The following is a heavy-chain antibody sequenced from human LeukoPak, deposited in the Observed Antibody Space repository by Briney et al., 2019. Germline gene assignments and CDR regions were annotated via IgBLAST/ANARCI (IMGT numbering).Heavy chain of an antibody. CDR3: VRDDGTEGRALDY. Sequence: SQTLSLTCTVSGGSISSDNYYWSWIRQTAGKGLEWIGRIYTSGSTNYNPSLKSRVTISVDTSKNQFFLKLSYVTAADTAVYYCVRDDGTEGRALDYWGRGTLVTVSS. CDR1: GGSISSDNYY. J-gene: IGHJ4*02. D-gene: IGHD3-10*01. CDR2: IYTSGST. V-gene: IGHV4-61*02.